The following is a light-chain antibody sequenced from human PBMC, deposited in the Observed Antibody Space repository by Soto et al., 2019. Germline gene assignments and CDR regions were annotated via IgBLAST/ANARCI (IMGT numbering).Light chain of an antibody. Sequence: QSALTQPASVSGSPGQSITISCTGTSSDVGSYNLVSWYQQHPGKAPKLMIYEGSKRPSGVSNRFSCSKSGNTASLTISGLQAEDEADYYCCSFAGSSPCVFGGVTKLTVL. CDR3: CSFAGSSPCV. CDR1: SSDVGSYNL. V-gene: IGLV2-23*01. CDR2: EGS. J-gene: IGLJ3*02.